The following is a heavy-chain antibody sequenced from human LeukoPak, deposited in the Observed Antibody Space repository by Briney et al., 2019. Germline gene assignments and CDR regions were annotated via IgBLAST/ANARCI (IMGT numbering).Heavy chain of an antibody. J-gene: IGHJ3*02. D-gene: IGHD2-2*01. Sequence: GSLRLSCAASGFTFNKAWMSWVRLAPGKGLGWVSAISGSGGSTYYADSVKGRFTISRDNSKNTLYLQMNSLRAEDTAVYYCAKGLGIVPAARLCAFDIWGQGTMVTVSS. CDR2: ISGSGGST. CDR3: AKGLGIVPAARLCAFDI. V-gene: IGHV3-23*01. CDR1: GFTFNKAW.